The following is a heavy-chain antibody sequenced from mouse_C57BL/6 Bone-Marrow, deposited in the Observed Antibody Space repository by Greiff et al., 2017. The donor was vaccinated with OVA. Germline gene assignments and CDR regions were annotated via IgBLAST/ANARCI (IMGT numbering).Heavy chain of an antibody. J-gene: IGHJ2*01. CDR3: ARRDDYDGALFDY. D-gene: IGHD2-4*01. CDR1: GFTFSSYT. CDR2: ISGGGGNT. V-gene: IGHV5-9*01. Sequence: EVKLMESGGGLVKPGGSLKLSCAASGFTFSSYTMSWVRQTPEKRLEWVATISGGGGNTYYPDSVKGRFTISRDNAKNTLYLQMSSLRSEDTALYYCARRDDYDGALFDYWGQGTTLTVSS.